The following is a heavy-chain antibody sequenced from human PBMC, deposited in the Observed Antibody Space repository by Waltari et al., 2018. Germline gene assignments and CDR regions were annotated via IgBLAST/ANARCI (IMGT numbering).Heavy chain of an antibody. CDR2: ASASGST. D-gene: IGHD2-15*01. V-gene: IGHV4-4*07. J-gene: IGHJ5*02. CDR1: GSSISVFY. Sequence: QVHLKASGPALVKPSETLSLTCTVSGSSISVFYWSWIRQPAGKGLEWVGRASASGSTNYNPSLKSRITMAADTSRNRFSLTLTDVTAADTAMYYCVREKGGLGGWFDPWGQGIQVTVSS. CDR3: VREKGGLGGWFDP.